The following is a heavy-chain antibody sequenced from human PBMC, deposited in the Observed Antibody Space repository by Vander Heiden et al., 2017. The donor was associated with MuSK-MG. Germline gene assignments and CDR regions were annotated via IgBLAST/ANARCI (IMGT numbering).Heavy chain of an antibody. CDR3: ARDGEEWLPGDY. Sequence: EVQLVEYGGGLVQPGGSLSLSCAASGFPFSSYWMSWVRQAPGKGLEWVANIKQDGSEKYYVDSVKGRFTISRDNAKNSLYLQMNSLRAEDTAVYYCARDGEEWLPGDYWGQGTLVTVSS. V-gene: IGHV3-7*01. D-gene: IGHD6-19*01. J-gene: IGHJ4*02. CDR2: IKQDGSEK. CDR1: GFPFSSYW.